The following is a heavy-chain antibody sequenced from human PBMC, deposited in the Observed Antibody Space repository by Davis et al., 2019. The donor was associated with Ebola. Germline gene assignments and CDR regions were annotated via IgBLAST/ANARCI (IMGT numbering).Heavy chain of an antibody. CDR1: GFTFNTYT. J-gene: IGHJ2*01. CDR3: ARGSSSYYYYLIDL. CDR2: IDSSSTYI. Sequence: GESLKISCAASGFTFNTYTMNWVRQAPGKGLEWVSSIDSSSTYISSADSVEGRFTISRDNAKNSLYLQMNSLRAEDTAVYYCARGSSSYYYYLIDLWGRGTLVTVSS. D-gene: IGHD6-13*01. V-gene: IGHV3-21*01.